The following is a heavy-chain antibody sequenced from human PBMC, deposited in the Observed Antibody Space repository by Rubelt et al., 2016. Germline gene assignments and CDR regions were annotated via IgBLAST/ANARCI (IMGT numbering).Heavy chain of an antibody. J-gene: IGHJ4*02. CDR1: GFSLSSSGVG. D-gene: IGHD1-14*01. CDR3: AHTLGEPTFDS. CDR2: IYWDDDK. V-gene: IGHV2-5*02. Sequence: QITLKESGPTLVKPSQTPTLTCTVSGFSLSSSGVGVGWIRQPPGKALEWLALIYWDDDKRYSPSLENRLTSTKDPSTNQVVLTMTNVGPVDTATYYCAHTLGEPTFDSWGQGTLVTVFS.